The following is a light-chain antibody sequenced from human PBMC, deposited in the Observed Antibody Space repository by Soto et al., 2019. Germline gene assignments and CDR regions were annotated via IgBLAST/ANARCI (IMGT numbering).Light chain of an antibody. J-gene: IGLJ1*01. Sequence: QSVLTQPPSASGTPGQMVTISCSGSSSNIGSNTVNWYQQLPGTAPKLLIYSNNQRPSGVPDRFSGSKSGTSASLAISGLQSEDEADYYCAAWDDSLNGVYVFGTGTKVTVL. CDR1: SSNIGSNT. CDR2: SNN. V-gene: IGLV1-44*01. CDR3: AAWDDSLNGVYV.